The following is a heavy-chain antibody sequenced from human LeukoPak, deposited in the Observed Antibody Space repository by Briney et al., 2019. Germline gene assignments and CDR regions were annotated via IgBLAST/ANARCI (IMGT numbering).Heavy chain of an antibody. V-gene: IGHV3-11*01. Sequence: PGGSLRLSCAASGFTFSDYCMSWIRQAPGKGLEWVSYISSSGSTVYYADSVKGRFTISRDNAKNSLYLQMNSLRAEDTAVYYCAKDDNYIRFLSWGQGTLVTVSS. D-gene: IGHD3-16*01. CDR1: GFTFSDYC. CDR2: ISSSGSTV. CDR3: AKDDNYIRFLS. J-gene: IGHJ5*02.